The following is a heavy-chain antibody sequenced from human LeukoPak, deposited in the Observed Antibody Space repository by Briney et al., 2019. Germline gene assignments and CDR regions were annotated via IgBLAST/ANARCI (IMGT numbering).Heavy chain of an antibody. Sequence: PGGSLRLSCAASGFTFSSYAMSWVRQAPGKGLEWVSAISGSGGSTYYADSVKGRFTISRDNSKNTLYLQMNSLRAEDTAVYYCARFPHVWGTYFDYWGQGTLVTVSS. CDR3: ARFPHVWGTYFDY. D-gene: IGHD3-16*01. CDR2: ISGSGGST. J-gene: IGHJ4*02. V-gene: IGHV3-23*01. CDR1: GFTFSSYA.